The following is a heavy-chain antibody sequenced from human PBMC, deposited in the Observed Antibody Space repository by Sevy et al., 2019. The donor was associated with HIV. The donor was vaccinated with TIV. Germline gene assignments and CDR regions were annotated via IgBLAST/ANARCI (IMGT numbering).Heavy chain of an antibody. V-gene: IGHV4-59*13. CDR1: GGSISTYY. CDR2: IHYSGST. CDR3: ARDRNNLGMDV. Sequence: SETLSLTCIVSGGSISTYYWSWIRQPPGKGLEWFGYIHYSGSTNYNPSLKSRVTISVDTSKNQFSLKLSSVTAADTAMYYCARDRNNLGMDVWGQGTTVTVSS. D-gene: IGHD1-20*01. J-gene: IGHJ6*02.